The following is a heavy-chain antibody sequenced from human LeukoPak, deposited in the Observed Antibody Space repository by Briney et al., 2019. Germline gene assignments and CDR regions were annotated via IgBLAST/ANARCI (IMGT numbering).Heavy chain of an antibody. J-gene: IGHJ4*02. Sequence: SETLSLTCSISGGSVSSYYWNWIRQSPGKGLEWIGFVYSGGSSNYNPSLKSRVAMSVDKSRNQFSLRLRSVTAADTAMYYRARDGGTMTGHMYYFDHWGQGTLVTVSS. D-gene: IGHD1-1*01. CDR2: VYSGGSS. CDR1: GGSVSSYY. CDR3: ARDGGTMTGHMYYFDH. V-gene: IGHV4-59*02.